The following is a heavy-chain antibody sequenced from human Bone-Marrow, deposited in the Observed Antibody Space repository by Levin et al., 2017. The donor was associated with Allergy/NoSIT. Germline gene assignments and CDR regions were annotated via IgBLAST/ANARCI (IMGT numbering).Heavy chain of an antibody. V-gene: IGHV3-11*01. J-gene: IGHJ6*02. D-gene: IGHD2-2*01. Sequence: PGGSLRLSCAASGFPFSDYYMSWIRQAPGKGLEWISYIGSSPTTTFYADSVKGRFTISRDNAKKSLYLQMNSLRAGDTAVYYCARGGFEAEIAVEPAHIAPLISKKHRPKVFYSNGMDVWGQGTTVIVSS. CDR3: ARGGFEAEIAVEPAHIAPLISKKHRPKVFYSNGMDV. CDR1: GFPFSDYY. CDR2: IGSSPTTT.